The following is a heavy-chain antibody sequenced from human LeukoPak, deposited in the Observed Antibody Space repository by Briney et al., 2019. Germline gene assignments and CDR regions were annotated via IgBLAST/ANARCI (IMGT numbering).Heavy chain of an antibody. D-gene: IGHD2-15*01. Sequence: PGGSLRLSCAASGFTFSSYAMHWVRQAPGKGLEWVAVISYDGSNKYYADSVKGRFTISRDNSKNTLYLQMNSLRAEDTAVYYCARVYRGGRHYYFDQWGQGTLVTVSS. CDR3: ARVYRGGRHYYFDQ. CDR2: ISYDGSNK. V-gene: IGHV3-30*04. J-gene: IGHJ4*02. CDR1: GFTFSSYA.